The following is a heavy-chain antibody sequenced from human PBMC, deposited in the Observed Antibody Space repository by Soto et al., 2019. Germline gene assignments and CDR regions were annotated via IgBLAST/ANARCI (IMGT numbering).Heavy chain of an antibody. CDR3: ARRGSSRWPDY. CDR1: GFTFSSYG. V-gene: IGHV3-33*01. Sequence: QVQLVESGGGVVQPGRSLRLSCAASGFTFSSYGMHWVRQAPGKGLEWVAVIWYDGSNKYYADSVKGRFTISRDNSKNTLYLQMNSLRAEDTAVYYCARRGSSRWPDYWGQGTMVTVSS. CDR2: IWYDGSNK. D-gene: IGHD6-13*01. J-gene: IGHJ4*02.